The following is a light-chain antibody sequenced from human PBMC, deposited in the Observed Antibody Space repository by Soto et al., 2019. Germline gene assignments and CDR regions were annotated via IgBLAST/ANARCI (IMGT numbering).Light chain of an antibody. CDR3: NSYVGNTNNVV. CDR2: EVN. J-gene: IGLJ2*01. V-gene: IGLV2-8*01. CDR1: GSDVGGNNY. Sequence: QLVLTQPPSASGSPGQSVTISCTGTGSDVGGNNYVSWYQQHPGKAPKLMIYEVNKRPSGVPDRFSGSKSGNTASLTVSGLQADDEADYYCNSYVGNTNNVVFGGGTKVTGL.